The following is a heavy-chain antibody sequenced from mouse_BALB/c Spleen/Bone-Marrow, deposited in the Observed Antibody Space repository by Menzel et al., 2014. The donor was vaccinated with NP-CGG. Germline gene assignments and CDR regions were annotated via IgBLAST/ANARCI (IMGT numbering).Heavy chain of an antibody. CDR2: IYPGDGDT. V-gene: IGHV1-80*01. D-gene: IGHD2-3*01. CDR3: ARGRGWYLDY. J-gene: IGHJ2*01. CDR1: GYAISSYW. Sequence: VQLQQSGAELVRPGSSVKISCKASGYAISSYWMNWVKQRPGQGLEWIGQIYPGDGDTNYNGKFKGKATLTADKSSSTAYMQISSLTSEDSAVYFCARGRGWYLDYWGQGTTLTV.